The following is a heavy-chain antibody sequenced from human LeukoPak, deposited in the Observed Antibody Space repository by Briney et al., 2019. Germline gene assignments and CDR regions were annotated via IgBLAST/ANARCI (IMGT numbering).Heavy chain of an antibody. J-gene: IGHJ6*02. V-gene: IGHV1-2*02. CDR1: GYTFTGDY. CDR2: INPNSGGK. D-gene: IGHD6-25*01. CDR3: ARGGYLGYYYGMDV. Sequence: ASSVKVSCKASGYTFTGDYMHWVRQAPGQGLEWMGWINPNSGGKNYAHKFQGRVTMTRDTSISTAYMELSRLRSDDTAVYYCARGGYLGYYYGMDVWGQGTTVTVSS.